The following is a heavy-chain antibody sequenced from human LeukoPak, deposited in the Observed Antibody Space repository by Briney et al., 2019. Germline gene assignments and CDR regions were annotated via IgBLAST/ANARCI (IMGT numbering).Heavy chain of an antibody. CDR1: GYTFTSYA. CDR3: ARDPCSGGSCYIHPFDY. CDR2: INAGNANT. Sequence: ASVKVSCKASGYTFTSYAMHWVRQAPGQRLEWMGWINAGNANTKYSRKFQGRVTITRDTSASTAYMELSSLRSEDTAVYYCARDPCSGGSCYIHPFDYWGQGTLVTVSS. D-gene: IGHD2-15*01. J-gene: IGHJ4*02. V-gene: IGHV1-3*01.